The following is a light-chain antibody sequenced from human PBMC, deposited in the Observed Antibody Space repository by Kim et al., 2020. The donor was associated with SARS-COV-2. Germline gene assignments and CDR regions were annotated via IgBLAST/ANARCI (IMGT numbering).Light chain of an antibody. J-gene: IGLJ2*01. CDR3: SSYTSSSTLEV. CDR1: SSDVGGYNY. Sequence: QSALTQPASVSGSPGQSITISCTGTSSDVGGYNYVSWYQQHPGKAPKLMIYDVSNRPSGVSNRFSGSKSGNTPSLTISGLQAEDEADYYCSSYTSSSTLEVFGGGTKLTVL. CDR2: DVS. V-gene: IGLV2-14*03.